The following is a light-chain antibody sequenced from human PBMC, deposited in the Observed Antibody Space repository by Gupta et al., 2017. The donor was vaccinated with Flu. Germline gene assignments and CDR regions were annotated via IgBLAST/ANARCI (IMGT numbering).Light chain of an antibody. CDR2: GSS. V-gene: IGKV3-20*01. CDR1: QSVSSSY. J-gene: IGKJ2*01. CDR3: QQYGSSTPLYT. Sequence: PSLSPGARATLSCRASQSVSSSYLAMYQQKPGPAPRLLIYGSSSRATGIPDRFRGSGSGTDFTLTISRLEPEDFAVYYCQQYGSSTPLYTFGQGTKLEIK.